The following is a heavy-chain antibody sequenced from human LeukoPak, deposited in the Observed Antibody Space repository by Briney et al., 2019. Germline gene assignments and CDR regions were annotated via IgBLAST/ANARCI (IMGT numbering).Heavy chain of an antibody. J-gene: IGHJ4*02. CDR2: ISAYNGNT. D-gene: IGHD3-10*01. V-gene: IGHV1-18*01. CDR3: ARVPVGISMVRGVIDY. CDR1: GYTFTSYG. Sequence: GASVKVSCKASGYTFTSYGISWVRQAPGQGLEWMGWISAYNGNTNYAQKLQGRVTMTTDTSTSTAYMELRSLRSDDTAVYYCARVPVGISMVRGVIDYWGQGTLVAVSS.